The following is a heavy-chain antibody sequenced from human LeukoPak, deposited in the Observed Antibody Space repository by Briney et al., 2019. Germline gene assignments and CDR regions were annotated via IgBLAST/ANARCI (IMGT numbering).Heavy chain of an antibody. Sequence: SETLSLTCTVSGGSVSSGNYYWSWIRQPPGKGLDWIGYIYYSGSTNYNPSLKSRVTISVDTSKNQFSLKLSSVTAADTAVYYCARISSVWYFDLWGRGTLVTVSS. CDR3: ARISSVWYFDL. CDR1: GGSVSSGNYY. V-gene: IGHV4-61*01. D-gene: IGHD6-6*01. J-gene: IGHJ2*01. CDR2: IYYSGST.